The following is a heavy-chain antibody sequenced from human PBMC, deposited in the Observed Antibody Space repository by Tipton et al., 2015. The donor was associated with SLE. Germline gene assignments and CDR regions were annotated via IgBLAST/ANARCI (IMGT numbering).Heavy chain of an antibody. CDR2: IYTSGST. D-gene: IGHD2-21*02. Sequence: TLSLTCTVSGGSISSGSYYWSWIRQPAGKGLEWIGRIYTSGSTNYNPSLKSRVTMSVDTAKNPFSLKLTSVTAADTAVYYCARGMVTWRGAILGVDVWGQGTTFNVSS. J-gene: IGHJ6*02. CDR3: ARGMVTWRGAILGVDV. V-gene: IGHV4-61*02. CDR1: GGSISSGSYY.